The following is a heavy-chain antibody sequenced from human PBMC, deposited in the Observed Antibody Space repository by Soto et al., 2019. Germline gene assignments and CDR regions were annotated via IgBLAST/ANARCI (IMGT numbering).Heavy chain of an antibody. CDR2: INPSGGST. Sequence: PSVKVSCKASGYTFTSYYMHWVRQAPGQGLEWMGIINPSGGSTSYAQKFQGRVTMTRDTSTSTVYMELSSLRSEDTAVYYCARDPTSYGDYDTPDYWGQGTLVTVSS. V-gene: IGHV1-46*03. J-gene: IGHJ4*02. CDR3: ARDPTSYGDYDTPDY. CDR1: GYTFTSYY. D-gene: IGHD4-17*01.